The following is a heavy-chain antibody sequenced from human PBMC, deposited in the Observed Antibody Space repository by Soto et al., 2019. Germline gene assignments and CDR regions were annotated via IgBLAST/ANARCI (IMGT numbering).Heavy chain of an antibody. CDR1: GGSFSGYY. CDR3: ARGYSYPY. CDR2: INHSGST. D-gene: IGHD5-18*01. J-gene: IGHJ4*02. Sequence: QVQLQQWGAGLLKPSETLSLTCAVYGGSFSGYYWSWIRQPPGKGLEWIGEINHSGSTNYNPSLKSRVTISVDTSKNQFSLKLSSVTAADTAVYYCARGYSYPYWGQGTLVTVSS. V-gene: IGHV4-34*01.